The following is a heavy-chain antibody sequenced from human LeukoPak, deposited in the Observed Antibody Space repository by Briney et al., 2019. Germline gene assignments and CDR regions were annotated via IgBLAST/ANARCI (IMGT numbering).Heavy chain of an antibody. CDR3: ARGIAAAAKDWFDP. CDR2: INPNSGDT. Sequence: ASVKVSCKASGYTFTGYYMHWVRQAPGQGLEWMGWINPNSGDTNYAQKLQGRVTMTTDTSTSTAYMELRSLRSDDTAVYYCARGIAAAAKDWFDPWGQGTLVTVSS. CDR1: GYTFTGYY. D-gene: IGHD6-13*01. J-gene: IGHJ5*02. V-gene: IGHV1-2*02.